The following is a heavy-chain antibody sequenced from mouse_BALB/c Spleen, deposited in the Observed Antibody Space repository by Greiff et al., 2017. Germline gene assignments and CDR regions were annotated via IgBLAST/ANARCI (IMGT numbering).Heavy chain of an antibody. D-gene: IGHD2-3*01. V-gene: IGHV1-55*01. CDR2: IHPGSGST. CDR3: ARAAYDGYYAAY. Sequence: QVQLQQPGAELVKPGTSVKLSCKASGYNFTSYWINWVKLRPGQGLEWIGDIHPGSGSTNYNEKFKSKATLTVDTSSSTAYMQLSSLASEDSALYYCARAAYDGYYAAYWGQGTLVTVSA. CDR1: GYNFTSYW. J-gene: IGHJ3*01.